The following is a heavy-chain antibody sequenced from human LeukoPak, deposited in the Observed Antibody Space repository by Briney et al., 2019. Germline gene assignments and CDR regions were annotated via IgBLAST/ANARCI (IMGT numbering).Heavy chain of an antibody. D-gene: IGHD3-3*01. Sequence: PGGSLRLSCAASGFTFSSYAMTWVRQAPGKGLEWVSYISSSGSTIYYADSVKGRFTISRDNAKNSLYLQMNSLRAEDTAVYYCARTVRYYDFWSGYFSYFDYWGQGTLVTVSS. J-gene: IGHJ4*02. CDR1: GFTFSSYA. CDR2: ISSSGSTI. CDR3: ARTVRYYDFWSGYFSYFDY. V-gene: IGHV3-48*04.